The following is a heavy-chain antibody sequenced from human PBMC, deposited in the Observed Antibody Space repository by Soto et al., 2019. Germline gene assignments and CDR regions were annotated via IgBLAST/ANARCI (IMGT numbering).Heavy chain of an antibody. CDR1: GFTFDDYA. CDR2: ISWNSGSI. Sequence: EVQLVESGGGLVQPGRSLRLSCAASGFTFDDYAMHWVRQAPGKGLEWVSGISWNSGSIGYADSVKGRFTISRDNAKNSLYLQMNSLRAEDTALYYCAKDMRATRILNLFDYWGQGTLVTVSS. CDR3: AKDMRATRILNLFDY. V-gene: IGHV3-9*01. J-gene: IGHJ4*02.